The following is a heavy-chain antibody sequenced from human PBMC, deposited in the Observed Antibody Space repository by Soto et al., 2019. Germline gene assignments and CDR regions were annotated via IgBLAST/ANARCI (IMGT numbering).Heavy chain of an antibody. CDR3: ARGRSAIVVVPAAIWPAFEI. J-gene: IGHJ3*02. D-gene: IGHD2-2*01. CDR1: GGSFSGYY. CDR2: INHSGST. Sequence: SETLSLTCAVYGGSFSGYYWSWIRQPPGKGLEWIGEINHSGSTNYNPSLKSRVTISVDTSKNQFSLKLSSVTAADTAVYYCARGRSAIVVVPAAIWPAFEIWGQGTMVTVSS. V-gene: IGHV4-34*01.